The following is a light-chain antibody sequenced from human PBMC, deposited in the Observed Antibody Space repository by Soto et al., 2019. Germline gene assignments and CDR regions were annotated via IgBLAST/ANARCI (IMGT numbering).Light chain of an antibody. J-gene: IGLJ2*01. Sequence: QSALTQPASVSGSPGQSITISCTGSSSDVGRYNLVSWYQQHPGKAPKLMIYEDIERPSGVSNRFSGSKSGNTASLTIAGLQTEDDADYYCCSYAGGTSVVFGGGTQLTVL. CDR3: CSYAGGTSVV. V-gene: IGLV2-23*01. CDR1: SSDVGRYNL. CDR2: EDI.